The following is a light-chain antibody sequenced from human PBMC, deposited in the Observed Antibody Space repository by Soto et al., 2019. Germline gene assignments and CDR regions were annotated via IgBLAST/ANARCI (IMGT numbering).Light chain of an antibody. CDR3: SSYTSSSTPVV. CDR2: DVS. Sequence: QSALTQPASVSGSPGQSITISCTGTSSDVGGYNYVSWYQQHPGKAPKLMIYDVSNRPSGVSNRFSGSKSCNTASLTISGLQAEDDADYYCSSYTSSSTPVVFGGGTKLTVL. J-gene: IGLJ2*01. V-gene: IGLV2-14*03. CDR1: SSDVGGYNY.